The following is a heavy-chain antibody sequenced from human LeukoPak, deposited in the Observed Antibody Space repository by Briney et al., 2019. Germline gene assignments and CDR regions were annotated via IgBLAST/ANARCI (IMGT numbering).Heavy chain of an antibody. V-gene: IGHV4-59*01. CDR2: IYYSGST. CDR3: ATTPYDFWSGYPHWYFDL. CDR1: GGSISSYY. D-gene: IGHD3-3*01. Sequence: SETLSLTCTVSGGSISSYYWSWLRQPPGKGLEWIGYIYYSGSTNYNPSLKSRVTISVDTSKNQFSLKLSSVTAADTAVYYCATTPYDFWSGYPHWYFDLWGRGTLVTVSS. J-gene: IGHJ2*01.